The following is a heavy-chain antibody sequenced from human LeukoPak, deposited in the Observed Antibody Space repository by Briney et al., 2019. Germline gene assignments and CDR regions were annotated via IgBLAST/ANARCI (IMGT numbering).Heavy chain of an antibody. CDR3: ARDRYYDSSGYYYLGDAFDI. CDR2: IIPIFGTA. CDR1: GGTFSSYA. Sequence: ASVKVSCKASGGTFSSYAISWVRQAPGQGLEWMGGIIPIFGTANYAQKFQGRVTITADKSTSTAYMELSSLRSEDTAVYYCARDRYYDSSGYYYLGDAFDIWGQGTMVTVSS. J-gene: IGHJ3*02. V-gene: IGHV1-69*06. D-gene: IGHD3-22*01.